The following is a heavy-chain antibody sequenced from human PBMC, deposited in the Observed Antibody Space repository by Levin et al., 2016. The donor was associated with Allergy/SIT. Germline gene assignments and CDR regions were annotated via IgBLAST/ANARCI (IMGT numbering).Heavy chain of an antibody. CDR2: INPSGAGT. D-gene: IGHD3-10*01. V-gene: IGHV1-46*01. CDR1: GYTFTNYY. Sequence: ASVKVSCKASGYTFTNYYMHWVRQAPGQGLEWMGLINPSGAGTSYAQKFQGRVSMTRDTSTSTVYMELSSLRSEDTAVYYCARETYYGSGSYYDYWGQGTLVTVSS. CDR3: ARETYYGSGSYYDY. J-gene: IGHJ4*02.